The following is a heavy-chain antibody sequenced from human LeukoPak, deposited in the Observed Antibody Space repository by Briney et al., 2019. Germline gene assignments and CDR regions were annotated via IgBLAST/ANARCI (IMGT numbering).Heavy chain of an antibody. D-gene: IGHD3-22*01. Sequence: PSETLSLTCTVSGGSISSGGYYWSWIRQHPGKGLEWIGYIYYSGSTYYNPSLKSRVTISVDTSKNQFSLKLSSVTAADTAVYYCARGLYYDSSGYEGDWFDPWGQGTLVTVSS. CDR3: ARGLYYDSSGYEGDWFDP. V-gene: IGHV4-31*03. CDR2: IYYSGST. J-gene: IGHJ5*02. CDR1: GGSISSGGYY.